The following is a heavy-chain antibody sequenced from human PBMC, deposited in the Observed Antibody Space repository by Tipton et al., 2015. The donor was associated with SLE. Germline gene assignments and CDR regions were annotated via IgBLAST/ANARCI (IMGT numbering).Heavy chain of an antibody. J-gene: IGHJ4*02. Sequence: GLVKPSQTLSLTCTVSGGSINSASYFWNWIRQPPGKGLEWIGTIFHSGTTYFNSSLKSRVTISVDTSKNQFSLQLRSVTAADTAVYYCARVHSAGDYDSSGFSNWGQGSLVTVSS. CDR1: GGSINSASYF. D-gene: IGHD3-22*01. CDR3: ARVHSAGDYDSSGFSN. V-gene: IGHV4-39*07. CDR2: IFHSGTT.